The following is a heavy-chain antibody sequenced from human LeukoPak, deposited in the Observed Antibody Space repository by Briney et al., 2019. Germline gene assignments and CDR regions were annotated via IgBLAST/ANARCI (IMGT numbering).Heavy chain of an antibody. D-gene: IGHD6-13*01. V-gene: IGHV1-46*01. Sequence: ASVKVSCKASGYTFTSYYMHWVRQAPGQGLEWMGIINPSGGSTSYAQKFQGRVIMTRDMSTSTVYMELSSLRSEDTAVYYCARAPSSSWWSYGELDAFDIWGQGTMVTVSS. CDR2: INPSGGST. J-gene: IGHJ3*02. CDR3: ARAPSSSWWSYGELDAFDI. CDR1: GYTFTSYY.